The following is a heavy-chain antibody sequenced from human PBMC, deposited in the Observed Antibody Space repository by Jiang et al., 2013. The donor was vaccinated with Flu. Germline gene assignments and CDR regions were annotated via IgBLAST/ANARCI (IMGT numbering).Heavy chain of an antibody. J-gene: IGHJ4*02. CDR2: VYWDDDK. CDR3: AHRRMVYHTWSWGDFDY. CDR1: GFSLSTNGVG. D-gene: IGHD2-8*01. Sequence: KPTQTLTLTCAFSGFSLSTNGVGVGWIRQPPGKALEWLALVYWDDDKRYSPSLKNRLTITKDTSKNQVVLTMTNVDPVDTATYYCAHRRMVYHTWSWGDFDYWGQGTLVTVSS. V-gene: IGHV2-5*02.